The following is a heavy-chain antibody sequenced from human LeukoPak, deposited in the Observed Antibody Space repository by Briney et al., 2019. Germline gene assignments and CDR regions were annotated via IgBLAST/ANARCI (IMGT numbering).Heavy chain of an antibody. Sequence: PSETLSLTCTVSGGSISSYYWSWIRQPPGKGLEWIGYIYTSGSTNYNPSLKSRVTISVDTSKNQFSLKLSSVTAADTAVHYCARRGYYGYCSSTSCYSWFDPWGQGTLVTVSS. CDR2: IYTSGST. V-gene: IGHV4-4*09. D-gene: IGHD2-2*02. CDR3: ARRGYYGYCSSTSCYSWFDP. CDR1: GGSISSYY. J-gene: IGHJ5*02.